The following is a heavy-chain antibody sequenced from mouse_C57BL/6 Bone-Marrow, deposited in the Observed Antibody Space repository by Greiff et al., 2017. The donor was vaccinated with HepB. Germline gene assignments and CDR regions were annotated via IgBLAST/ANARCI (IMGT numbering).Heavy chain of an antibody. D-gene: IGHD1-1*01. CDR1: GFTFSDYY. CDR3: ARQVRLLLRNYYAMDY. CDR2: ISNGGGST. Sequence: EVQVVESGGGLVQPGGSLKLSCAASGFTFSDYYMYWVRQTPEKRLEWVAYISNGGGSTYYPDTVKGRFTISRDNAKNTLYLQMSRLKSEDTAMYYCARQVRLLLRNYYAMDYWGQGTSVTVSS. J-gene: IGHJ4*01. V-gene: IGHV5-12*01.